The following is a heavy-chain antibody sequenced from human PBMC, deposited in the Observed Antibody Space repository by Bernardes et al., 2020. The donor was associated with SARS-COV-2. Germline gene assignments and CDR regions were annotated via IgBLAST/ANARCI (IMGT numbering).Heavy chain of an antibody. Sequence: GGSLRLSCAASGFTFSSYSMNWVRQAPGKGLEWVSYISSSSSTIYYADSVKGRFTISRDNAKNSLYLQMNSLRAEETAVYYCASPLVPAAMFVFYWGQGTLVTVSS. CDR1: GFTFSSYS. D-gene: IGHD2-2*01. CDR2: ISSSSSTI. V-gene: IGHV3-48*04. CDR3: ASPLVPAAMFVFY. J-gene: IGHJ4*02.